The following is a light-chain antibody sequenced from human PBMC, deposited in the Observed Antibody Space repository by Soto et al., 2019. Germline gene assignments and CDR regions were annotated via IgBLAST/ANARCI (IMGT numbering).Light chain of an antibody. CDR1: QSVSSN. Sequence: IVLTHSPATLSFSPWQRSTLSCRASQSVSSNLAWYQQKPGQAPRLLIYGASNRATGIPDRFSGSGSGTDFTLTISRLEPEDFAVYYCQQYGSSGTFGQGTKVDIK. CDR3: QQYGSSGT. V-gene: IGKV3-20*01. CDR2: GAS. J-gene: IGKJ1*01.